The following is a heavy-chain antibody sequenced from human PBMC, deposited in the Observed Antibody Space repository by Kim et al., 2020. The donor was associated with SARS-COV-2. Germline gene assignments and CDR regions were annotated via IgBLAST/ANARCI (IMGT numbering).Heavy chain of an antibody. D-gene: IGHD4-17*01. V-gene: IGHV3-7*03. CDR2: HGSGK. Sequence: HGSGKRYVDSGKGRFTISRDNAKNSLYLQMDTLGAEDTALYYCTTGTTYWGQGTLVTVSS. J-gene: IGHJ4*02. CDR3: TTGTTY.